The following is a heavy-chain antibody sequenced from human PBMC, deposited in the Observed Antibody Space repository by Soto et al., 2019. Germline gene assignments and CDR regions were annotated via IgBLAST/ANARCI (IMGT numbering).Heavy chain of an antibody. J-gene: IGHJ5*01. CDR1: GGTFSSYA. D-gene: IGHD2-15*01. Sequence: QVQLVQSGAEVKKPGYSVKVSCKASGGTFSSYAISWVRQAPGHGLEWMGGILPIFGTANYAQKFQGRVTITADDSTSTADIELRSLRSDDTTMYYWAIDCKLCSGGSCYLFDSWGQETLVTVSS. CDR2: ILPIFGTA. CDR3: AIDCKLCSGGSCYLFDS. V-gene: IGHV1-69*01.